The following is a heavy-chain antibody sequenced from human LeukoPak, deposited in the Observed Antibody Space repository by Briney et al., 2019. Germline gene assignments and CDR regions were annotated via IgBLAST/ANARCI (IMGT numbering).Heavy chain of an antibody. CDR2: IIPIFGTA. V-gene: IGHV1-69*06. CDR1: GGTFSSYA. CDR3: ARNDFWSGYGALYYYYMDV. D-gene: IGHD3-3*01. J-gene: IGHJ6*03. Sequence: SVKVSCKASGGTFSSYAISWVRQAPGQGLEWMGGIIPIFGTANYAQKFQGRVTITADKFTSTAYMELSSLRSEDTAVYYCARNDFWSGYGALYYYYMDVWGKGTTVTVSS.